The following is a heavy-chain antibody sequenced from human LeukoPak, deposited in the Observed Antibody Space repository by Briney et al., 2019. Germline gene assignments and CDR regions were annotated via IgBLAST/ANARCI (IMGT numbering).Heavy chain of an antibody. J-gene: IGHJ4*02. Sequence: GGSLRLSCAASGFTFSSYWMHWVRQAPGKGLEWVSYISSSGSTIYYADSVKGRFTISRDNAKDSLYLQMNSLRAEDRAVYYCARGWGSVGVHFDYWGQGTLVTVSS. D-gene: IGHD1-26*01. CDR3: ARGWGSVGVHFDY. CDR1: GFTFSSYW. V-gene: IGHV3-48*04. CDR2: ISSSGSTI.